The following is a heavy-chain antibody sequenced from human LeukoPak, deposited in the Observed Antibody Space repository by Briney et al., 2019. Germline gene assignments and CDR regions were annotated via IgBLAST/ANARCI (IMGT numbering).Heavy chain of an antibody. V-gene: IGHV5-51*01. CDR2: IYPGDSDI. CDR1: GFTFITSW. D-gene: IGHD1-26*01. J-gene: IGHJ4*02. Sequence: GESLKISCKGSGFTFITSWIAWVRQMPGKGLEWMGIIYPGDSDIRHSPSFQGQVTISADKSISIAYLQWSSLKASDTAMYYCARGGSYYDTVDYWGQGTLVTVSS. CDR3: ARGGSYYDTVDY.